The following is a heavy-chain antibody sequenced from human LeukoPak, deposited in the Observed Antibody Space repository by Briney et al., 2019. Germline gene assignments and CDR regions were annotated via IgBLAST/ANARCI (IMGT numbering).Heavy chain of an antibody. CDR2: IKADGSGT. V-gene: IGHV3-43*02. CDR1: GFNIGPYA. CDR3: ATWAFYHNLDV. D-gene: IGHD2/OR15-2a*01. J-gene: IGHJ6*02. Sequence: GGSLRLSCAASGFNIGPYAMYWVRQGPGRGLEWVSVIKADGSGTFYSDSVRGRFTTSRDNSKNSLYLQMSSLTSDDTALYYCATWAFYHNLDVWGQGTTVAVSS.